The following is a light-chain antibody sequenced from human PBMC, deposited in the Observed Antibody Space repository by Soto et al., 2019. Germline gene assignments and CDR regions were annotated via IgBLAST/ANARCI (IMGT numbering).Light chain of an antibody. Sequence: DIQMTQSPSSVSASVGDTVTITCRASQDISSWVAWYQQKPGKAPKLLISAASSLQSGVPTRFSGSGSGTDFTLIISGLQPEDFATSFCQQGDSFPFTFGGGTKVEIK. CDR3: QQGDSFPFT. CDR2: AAS. J-gene: IGKJ4*01. V-gene: IGKV1-12*01. CDR1: QDISSW.